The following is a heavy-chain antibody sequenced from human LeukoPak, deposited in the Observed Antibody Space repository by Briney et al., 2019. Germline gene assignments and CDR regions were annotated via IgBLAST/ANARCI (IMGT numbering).Heavy chain of an antibody. J-gene: IGHJ4*02. D-gene: IGHD3-10*01. CDR3: AKXRYYGSDPFDY. CDR2: IRYDGSNK. Sequence: GGSLRLSCAASGFTFSSYGMHWVRQAPGKGLEWVAFIRYDGSNKYYADSVKGRFTISRDNSKNTLYLQMNSLRAEDTAVYYXAKXRYYGSDPFDYWGQGTLVTVSS. CDR1: GFTFSSYG. V-gene: IGHV3-30*02.